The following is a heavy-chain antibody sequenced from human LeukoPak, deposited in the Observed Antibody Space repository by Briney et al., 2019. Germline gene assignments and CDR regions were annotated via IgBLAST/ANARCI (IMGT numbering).Heavy chain of an antibody. CDR2: INHRGST. D-gene: IGHD3-22*01. CDR3: VAYYYDSNGYSFVDY. Sequence: AETLSLTCGVHGGSFSGYYWSWIRQPPGKGLEWIGDINHRGSTNYKPSLKSRVTISVDTSKNQYSLKLSSVPAADTAVYYCVAYYYDSNGYSFVDYWGQGTLVTVSS. V-gene: IGHV4-34*01. J-gene: IGHJ4*02. CDR1: GGSFSGYY.